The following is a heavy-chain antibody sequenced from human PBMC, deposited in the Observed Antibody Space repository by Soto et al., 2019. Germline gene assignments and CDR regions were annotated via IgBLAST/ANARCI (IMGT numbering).Heavy chain of an antibody. CDR1: ALTASKNY. J-gene: IGHJ6*02. Sequence: EVQLVESGGGLVQPGGSLRLSCAGSALTASKNYMSWVRQPPGKGLEWVSVIYSGGTTYYADSVKDRFSISRDNSKSTLYLQMDNLRVGDTAVYYCARGGSGSDWDYYGMDVWGQGTTVTVSS. CDR2: IYSGGTT. V-gene: IGHV3-66*01. D-gene: IGHD3-10*01. CDR3: ARGGSGSDWDYYGMDV.